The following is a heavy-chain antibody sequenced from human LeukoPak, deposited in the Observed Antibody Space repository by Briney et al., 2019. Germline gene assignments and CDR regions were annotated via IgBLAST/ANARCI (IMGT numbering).Heavy chain of an antibody. CDR2: IIPIFGTA. V-gene: IGHV1-69*05. CDR1: GGTFSSYA. CDR3: ARGGVVKQRQPLDV. J-gene: IGHJ6*03. D-gene: IGHD1-14*01. Sequence: ASVKLSCKASGGTFSSYAISWVRQAPGQGLEWMGGIIPIFGTANYAQKFQGRVTITTDESTSTAYMELSSLRSEDTAVYYCARGGVVKQRQPLDVWGKGTTVTVSS.